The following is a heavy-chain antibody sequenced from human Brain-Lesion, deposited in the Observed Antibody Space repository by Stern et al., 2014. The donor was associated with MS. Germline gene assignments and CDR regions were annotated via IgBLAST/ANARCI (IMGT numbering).Heavy chain of an antibody. V-gene: IGHV4-39*01. J-gene: IGHJ4*02. D-gene: IGHD1-26*01. CDR2: IYYSGFT. CDR1: GGSISSSTYY. Sequence: QVQLVQSGPGLVKPSETLSLTCTVSGGSISSSTYYWAWIRQPPGKGLEWIGNIYYSGFTYYNPSLKSLVTISVDMSKNQFSLKLSSGTAADTAIYYCARHDSVPRPSQLYSARDRGPGYFDYWGQGTLVTVSS. CDR3: ARHDSVPRPSQLYSARDRGPGYFDY.